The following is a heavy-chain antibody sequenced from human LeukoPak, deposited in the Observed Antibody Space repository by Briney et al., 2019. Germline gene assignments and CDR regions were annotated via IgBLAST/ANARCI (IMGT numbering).Heavy chain of an antibody. CDR3: ARDRDGGSYWGEPGY. CDR1: GYTFTCYY. J-gene: IGHJ4*02. V-gene: IGHV1-2*02. Sequence: ASAKVSCKASGYTFTCYYMHWVRQAPGQGLEWMGWINPNSGGTNYAQKFQGRVTMTRDTSISTAYMELSRLRSDDTAVYYCARDRDGGSYWGEPGYWGQGTLVTVSS. CDR2: INPNSGGT. D-gene: IGHD1-26*01.